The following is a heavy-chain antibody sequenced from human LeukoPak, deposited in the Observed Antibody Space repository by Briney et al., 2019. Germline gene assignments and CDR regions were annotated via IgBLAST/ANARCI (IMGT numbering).Heavy chain of an antibody. CDR2: IYYSGST. CDR1: GGSISSRY. V-gene: IGHV4-59*11. J-gene: IGHJ6*03. CDR3: AKAAAGLHYYYYMDV. D-gene: IGHD6-13*01. Sequence: SETLSLTCTVSGGSISSRYWSWVRQPPGKGLEWIGYIYYSGSTNYNPSLKSRVTISVDTSKNQFSLKLSSVTAADTAVYYCAKAAAGLHYYYYMDVWGKGTTVTVSS.